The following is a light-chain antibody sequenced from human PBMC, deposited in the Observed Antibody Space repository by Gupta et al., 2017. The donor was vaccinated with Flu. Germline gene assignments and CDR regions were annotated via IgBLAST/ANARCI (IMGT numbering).Light chain of an antibody. J-gene: IGKJ5*01. CDR3: LQADSFPLT. CDR2: ATS. CDR1: QAINSY. Sequence: DIQMTQSPSVVSTSVGDRVTITCRASQAINSYLAWFQQRPGEAPKLLIYATSNLQSGVPSRFSASGSGTDFILTITSRRPEDFATYYCLQADSFPLTFGQGTRLEIK. V-gene: IGKV1D-12*01.